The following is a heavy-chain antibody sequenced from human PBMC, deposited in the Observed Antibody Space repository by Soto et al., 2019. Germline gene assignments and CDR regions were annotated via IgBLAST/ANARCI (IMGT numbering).Heavy chain of an antibody. J-gene: IGHJ4*02. CDR2: LYNSGST. V-gene: IGHV4-59*08. CDR1: GGSISSYY. CDR3: ARPSTSGYRYTFDY. D-gene: IGHD3-22*01. Sequence: QVQLHESGPGLVKPSETLSLTCTVSGGSISSYYWSWIRQPPGKGLEWIGYLYNSGSTNYNPSLKSRVTISVDTSRSQFSLKLSSVTAADTAVYYCARPSTSGYRYTFDYWGQGTLVTVSS.